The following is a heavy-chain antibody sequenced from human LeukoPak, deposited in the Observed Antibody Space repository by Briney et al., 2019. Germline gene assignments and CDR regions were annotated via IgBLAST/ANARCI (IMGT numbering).Heavy chain of an antibody. D-gene: IGHD5-24*01. CDR1: GYSFTSYW. Sequence: GESLKISCKGSGYSFTSYWIGWVRQMPGKGLEWMGIIYPGDSDTRYSPSFLGQVTISADKSISTAYLQWSSLKASDTAMYYCARPVEMATSPFDYWGQGTLVTVSS. CDR2: IYPGDSDT. V-gene: IGHV5-51*01. J-gene: IGHJ4*02. CDR3: ARPVEMATSPFDY.